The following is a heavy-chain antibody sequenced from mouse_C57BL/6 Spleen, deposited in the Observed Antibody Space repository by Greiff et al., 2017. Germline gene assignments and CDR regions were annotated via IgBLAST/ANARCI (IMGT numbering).Heavy chain of an antibody. D-gene: IGHD1-1*01. CDR2: IYPGDGDT. V-gene: IGHV1-82*01. Sequence: VQLQQSGPELVKPGASVKISCKASGYAFSSSWMNWVKQRPGKGLEWIGRIYPGDGDTNYNGKFKGKATLTADKSSSTAYMQLSSLTSEDSAVYFCLSSRCYAMDYWGQGTSVTVSS. CDR1: GYAFSSSW. CDR3: LSSRCYAMDY. J-gene: IGHJ4*01.